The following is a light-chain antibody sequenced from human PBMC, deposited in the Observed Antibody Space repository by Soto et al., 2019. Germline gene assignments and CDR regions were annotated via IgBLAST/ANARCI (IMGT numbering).Light chain of an antibody. J-gene: IGKJ4*01. CDR1: QTVRNNY. CDR2: DAS. V-gene: IGKV3-20*01. Sequence: EFVMAQSPGTLSSSGGDRDTIXRRPSQTVRNNYLAWYQQKPGQAPRLLIYDASSRATGIPARFSGSGSGTDFTLTISSLQPEDFATYYCQQFVSYPLTFGGGTKVDIK. CDR3: QQFVSYPLT.